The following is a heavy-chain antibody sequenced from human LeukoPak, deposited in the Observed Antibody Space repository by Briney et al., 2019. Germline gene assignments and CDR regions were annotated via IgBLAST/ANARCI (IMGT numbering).Heavy chain of an antibody. J-gene: IGHJ4*01. V-gene: IGHV4-38-2*02. D-gene: IGHD2-8*01. CDR3: ARTLSDASPVAT. Sequence: PSETLSLTCNVSGYFLSCGFYWGWIRQPPGKGLEWIVSVYHSGTTIYNPSLKSRVTMSMDTSMNHYSLKLRSVTAADTAVYYCARTLSDASPVATWGHGTLVTVSS. CDR1: GYFLSCGFY. CDR2: VYHSGTT.